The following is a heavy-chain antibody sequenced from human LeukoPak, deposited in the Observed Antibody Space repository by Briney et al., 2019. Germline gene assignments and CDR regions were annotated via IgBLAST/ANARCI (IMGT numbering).Heavy chain of an antibody. CDR3: ARGDCSGGSCYYYFDY. J-gene: IGHJ4*02. D-gene: IGHD2-15*01. CDR1: GYTFTGYY. CDR2: INPNSGGT. Sequence: ASVKVSCKASGYTFTGYYMHWVRQAPGHGLEWMGWINPNSGGTNYAQKFQGRVTMTRDTSISTAYMELSRLRSDDTAVYYCARGDCSGGSCYYYFDYWGQGTLVTVSS. V-gene: IGHV1-2*02.